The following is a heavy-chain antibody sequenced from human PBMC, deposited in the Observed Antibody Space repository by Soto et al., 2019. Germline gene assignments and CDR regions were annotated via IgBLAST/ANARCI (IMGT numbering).Heavy chain of an antibody. Sequence: PGGSLRLSCAASGFTFGDYWMRWVRHPPGKGLEWVAHMKKDGSEKYYVDSVKGRFTVSRDNTMNSLYLQMNSLRAEDTAVYYCAKLGSGYYTGLYFDYWGPGTLVTVSS. D-gene: IGHD3-3*01. CDR3: AKLGSGYYTGLYFDY. CDR1: GFTFGDYW. J-gene: IGHJ4*02. V-gene: IGHV3-7*03. CDR2: MKKDGSEK.